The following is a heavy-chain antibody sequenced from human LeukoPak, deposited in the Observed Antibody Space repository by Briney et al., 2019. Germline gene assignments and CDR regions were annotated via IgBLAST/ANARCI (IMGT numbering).Heavy chain of an antibody. Sequence: SVKVSCKASGGTFSSHAISWVRQAPGQGLEWMGGIIPIFGTANYAQKFQGRVTITADESTSTAYMELSSLRSEDTAVYYCAREDSSSMPQHWGQGTLVTVSS. CDR3: AREDSSSMPQH. V-gene: IGHV1-69*13. CDR2: IIPIFGTA. J-gene: IGHJ1*01. CDR1: GGTFSSHA. D-gene: IGHD2/OR15-2a*01.